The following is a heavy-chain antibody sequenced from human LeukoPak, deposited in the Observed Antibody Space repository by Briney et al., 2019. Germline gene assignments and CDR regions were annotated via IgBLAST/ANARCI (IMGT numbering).Heavy chain of an antibody. D-gene: IGHD5-12*01. CDR1: GFPLSGYW. CDR3: ARSASGYDA. J-gene: IGHJ5*02. V-gene: IGHV3-74*01. CDR2: IDDDGAGT. Sequence: GGALRLSCAAPGFPLSGYWMPWVRQAPGKGLVWVSRIDDDGAGTTYADSVKGRFTISRDNAKNMLYLQMNSLRVEDTAVSSRARSASGYDAWGQGTLVTVSS.